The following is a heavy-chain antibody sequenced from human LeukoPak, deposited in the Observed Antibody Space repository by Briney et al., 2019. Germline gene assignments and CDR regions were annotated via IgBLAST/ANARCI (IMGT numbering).Heavy chain of an antibody. V-gene: IGHV3-23*01. Sequence: PGGALWLFCATSGFTFSSYIMSWARPAPRKGLEWVSAISGSGGSTYYADSVKGRFTISRDNSKNTLYLQMNSLRAEDTAVYYCAKDRATMIVETFDYWGQGTLVTVSS. CDR2: ISGSGGST. D-gene: IGHD3-22*01. J-gene: IGHJ4*02. CDR1: GFTFSSYI. CDR3: AKDRATMIVETFDY.